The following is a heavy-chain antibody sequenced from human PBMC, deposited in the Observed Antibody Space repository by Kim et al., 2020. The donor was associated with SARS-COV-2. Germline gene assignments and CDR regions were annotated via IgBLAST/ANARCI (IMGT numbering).Heavy chain of an antibody. CDR2: A. V-gene: IGHV3-23*01. J-gene: IGHJ4*02. Sequence: AYIPDSERGRITIYRDNSKNTLYMQMNSLRVEDTAVYYCAKDQWELLYWGQGTLVTVSS. D-gene: IGHD1-26*01. CDR3: AKDQWELLY.